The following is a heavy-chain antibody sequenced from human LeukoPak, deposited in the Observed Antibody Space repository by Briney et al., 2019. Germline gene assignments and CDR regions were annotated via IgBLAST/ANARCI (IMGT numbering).Heavy chain of an antibody. CDR3: ARDLGDYDFWSGYEGFDP. CDR2: ISAYNGNT. CDR1: GYTFTSYG. D-gene: IGHD3-3*01. Sequence: ASVKVSCKASGYTFTSYGISWVRQAPGQGLEWMGWISAYNGNTNYAQKLQGRVTMTPDTSTSTAYMELRSLRSDDTAVYYCARDLGDYDFWSGYEGFDPWGQGTLVTVSS. J-gene: IGHJ5*02. V-gene: IGHV1-18*01.